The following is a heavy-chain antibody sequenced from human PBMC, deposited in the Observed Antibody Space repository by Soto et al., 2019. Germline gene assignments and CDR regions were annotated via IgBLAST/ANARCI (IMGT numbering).Heavy chain of an antibody. CDR3: AKSRGSHAWYCEY. CDR2: NSGSGGST. J-gene: IGHJ4*02. CDR1: GFSFINYA. D-gene: IGHD1-26*01. Sequence: EVQLLESGGGLVQPGGSLTLSCAASGFSFINYAMSWVRQAPGKGLEWVSSNSGSGGSTRYADSVRGRFTISRDNSKTTLHLQMNSVRAEDTAVYYCAKSRGSHAWYCEYWGQGTLVTVSS. V-gene: IGHV3-23*01.